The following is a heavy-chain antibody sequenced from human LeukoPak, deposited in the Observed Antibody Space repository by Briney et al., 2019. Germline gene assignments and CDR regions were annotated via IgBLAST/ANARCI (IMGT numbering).Heavy chain of an antibody. J-gene: IGHJ2*01. CDR3: ARLSGSTWYFDL. CDR1: GGSFSGYY. D-gene: IGHD1-26*01. CDR2: INHSGST. Sequence: SETLSLTCAVYGGSFSGYYWSWIRQPPGKGLEWIGEINHSGSTNYNPSLKSRVTISVDTSKNQFSLKLSSVTAADTAVYYCARLSGSTWYFDLWGRGTLVTVSS. V-gene: IGHV4-34*01.